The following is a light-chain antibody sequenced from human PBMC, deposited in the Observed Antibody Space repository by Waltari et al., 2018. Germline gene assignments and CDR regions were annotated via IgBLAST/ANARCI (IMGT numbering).Light chain of an antibody. CDR2: GAS. V-gene: IGKV3-20*01. J-gene: IGKJ1*01. Sequence: ENVLTQSPGTLSLSPGERATLSCRASQSVGRSLAWYQQKPGQAPRLRIYGASIRATGIPDRFSGGGSGTDFSLTISRLEPEDFAAYHCQHYVRLPVTFGQGTKVEIK. CDR3: QHYVRLPVT. CDR1: QSVGRS.